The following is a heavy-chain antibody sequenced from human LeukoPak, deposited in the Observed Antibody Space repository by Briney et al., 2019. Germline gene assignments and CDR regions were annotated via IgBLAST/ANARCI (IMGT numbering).Heavy chain of an antibody. D-gene: IGHD2-2*01. J-gene: IGHJ4*02. CDR2: VDPADGEV. CDR1: GYTFTDYY. CDR3: VTEGYCTSHNCYLH. V-gene: IGHV1-69-2*01. Sequence: GASVKVSCKASGYTFTDYYMHWLQQAPGIGLEWMGRVDPADGEVAYAEKFQGRVTITADPSRATAYMELASLRSEDTAMYYCVTEGYCTSHNCYLHWGQGTLVTVSS.